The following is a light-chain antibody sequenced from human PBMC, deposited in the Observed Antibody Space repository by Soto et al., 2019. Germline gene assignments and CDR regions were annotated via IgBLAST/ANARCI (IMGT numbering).Light chain of an antibody. Sequence: EIVLTQSPDTLSLSPWERATLSCRASQSVSSSYLAWYQQKPGQAPRLLIYGASSRATGIPDRFSGSGSGTDFTLTISRLEPEDFAVYYCQQYGSSFTFGPGTKVDIK. J-gene: IGKJ3*01. CDR3: QQYGSSFT. CDR2: GAS. V-gene: IGKV3-20*01. CDR1: QSVSSSY.